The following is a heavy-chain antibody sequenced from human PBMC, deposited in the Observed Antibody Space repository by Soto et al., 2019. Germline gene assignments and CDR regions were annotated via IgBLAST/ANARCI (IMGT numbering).Heavy chain of an antibody. V-gene: IGHV1-46*01. D-gene: IGHD3-3*01. CDR2: INPRGGRI. CDR1: GYTFTSYQ. CDR3: ARDGPPTTTGVGPSYTMDV. J-gene: IGHJ6*02. Sequence: QMQLVQSGAEVKKPGASVKVSCKASGYTFTSYQMHWVRQAPGQGLEWMGIINPRGGRIKYAPRFQGRVMMTRDTSTNTVYMELRSLRSEDTAVYYCARDGPPTTTGVGPSYTMDVWGQGTTVTVS.